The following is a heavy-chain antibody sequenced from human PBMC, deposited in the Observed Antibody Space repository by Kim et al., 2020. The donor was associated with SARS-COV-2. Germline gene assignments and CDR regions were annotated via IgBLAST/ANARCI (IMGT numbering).Heavy chain of an antibody. D-gene: IGHD5-12*01. CDR1: GGSFSGYY. Sequence: SETLSLTCAVYGGSFSGYYWSWIRQPPGKGLEWIGEINHSGSTNYNPSLKSRVTISVDTSKNQFSLKLSSVTAADTAVYYCARRRGWGGYNGFLDYWGQGTLVTVSS. J-gene: IGHJ4*02. CDR3: ARRRGWGGYNGFLDY. V-gene: IGHV4-34*01. CDR2: INHSGST.